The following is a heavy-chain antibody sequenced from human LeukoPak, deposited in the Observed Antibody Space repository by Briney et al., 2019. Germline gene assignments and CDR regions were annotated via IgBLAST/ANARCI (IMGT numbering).Heavy chain of an antibody. Sequence: PGGSLRLSCAASGFTFSSYGMHWVRQAPGKGLEWVAVIWYDGSNKYYADSVKGRFTISRDNSKNTLYLQMNSLRAEDTAVYYCARDVAAAPWFDSWGQGTVVTVSS. D-gene: IGHD6-13*01. CDR2: IWYDGSNK. J-gene: IGHJ5*01. V-gene: IGHV3-33*01. CDR3: ARDVAAAPWFDS. CDR1: GFTFSSYG.